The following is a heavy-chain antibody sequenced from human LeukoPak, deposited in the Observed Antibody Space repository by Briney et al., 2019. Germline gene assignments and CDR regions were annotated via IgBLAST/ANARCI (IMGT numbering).Heavy chain of an antibody. CDR2: IIPIFGTA. CDR3: ARGHSYGYYYYYYMDV. J-gene: IGHJ6*03. CDR1: GYTFTSYY. V-gene: IGHV1-69*13. Sequence: SVKVSCKASGYTFTSYYMHWVRQAPGQGREWMGGIIPIFGTANYAQKFQGRVTITADESTSTAYMELSSLRSEDTAVYYCARGHSYGYYYYYYMDVWGKGTTVTISS. D-gene: IGHD5-18*01.